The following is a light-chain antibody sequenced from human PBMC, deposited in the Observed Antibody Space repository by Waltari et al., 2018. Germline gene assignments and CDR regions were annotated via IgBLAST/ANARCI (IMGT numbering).Light chain of an antibody. CDR1: SGHSSNI. CDR2: VKSDGSH. J-gene: IGLJ3*02. Sequence: QLVLTQSPSASASLGASVKLTCTLSSGHSSNIIAWHQQQPEKGPRYLMRVKSDGSHSKGDEIPDRFSGSSSGAGRYLTISSLQSEDEADYYCQTGGHGTWVFGGGTKLTVL. CDR3: QTGGHGTWV. V-gene: IGLV4-69*01.